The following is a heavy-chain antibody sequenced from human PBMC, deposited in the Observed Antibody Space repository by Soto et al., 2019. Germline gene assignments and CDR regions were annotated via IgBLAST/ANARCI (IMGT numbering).Heavy chain of an antibody. V-gene: IGHV3-7*01. CDR1: GFTFSSYW. CDR3: ARYAAEVTTFFDQ. D-gene: IGHD4-17*01. J-gene: IGHJ4*02. Sequence: PGGSLRLSCAASGFTFSSYWMSWVRQAPGKGLEWVASIKEDGAEKYYVDSVEGRFTISRDNAENSLYLHMNSLRAEDTAVYHCARYAAEVTTFFDQWGQGTLVTVSS. CDR2: IKEDGAEK.